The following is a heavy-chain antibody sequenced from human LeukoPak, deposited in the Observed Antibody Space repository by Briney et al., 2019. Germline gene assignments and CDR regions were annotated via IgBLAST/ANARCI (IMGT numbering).Heavy chain of an antibody. J-gene: IGHJ4*02. CDR3: ARDLGDSSGSHANYFDY. V-gene: IGHV3-21*03. D-gene: IGHD3-22*01. CDR1: GFTFSDYA. Sequence: GGSLRLSCAASGFTFSDYAMAWVRQAPGEGLEWVSSISGSGGTTYYADSVKGRFTISRDDAKNSLYLQMNSLTAEDTAIYYCARDLGDSSGSHANYFDYWGQGTLVTVSS. CDR2: ISGSGGTT.